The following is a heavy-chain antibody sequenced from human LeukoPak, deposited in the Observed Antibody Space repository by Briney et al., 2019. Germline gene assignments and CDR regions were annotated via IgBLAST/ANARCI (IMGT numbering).Heavy chain of an antibody. V-gene: IGHV4-59*08. CDR1: GGSISSYY. Sequence: SETLSLTCTVSGGSISSYYWSWIRQPPGKGLEWIGYIYYSGSTNYNPSLKSRVTISVDTSKNQFSLKLSSVTAADTAVYYCARHSLQHYYDSSGPKGYFDYWGQGTLVTVSS. CDR3: ARHSLQHYYDSSGPKGYFDY. CDR2: IYYSGST. D-gene: IGHD3-22*01. J-gene: IGHJ4*02.